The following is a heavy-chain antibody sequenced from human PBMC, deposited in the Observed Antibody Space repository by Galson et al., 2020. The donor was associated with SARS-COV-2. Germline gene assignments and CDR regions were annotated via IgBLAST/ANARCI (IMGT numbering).Heavy chain of an antibody. V-gene: IGHV3-53*01. CDR1: GFTVSSNY. CDR2: IYSADFP. Sequence: GESLKISCAASGFTVSSNYMSWVRQAPGKGLEWVSTIYSADFPFYADSVRGRFTISRDSSKNTLYLQMNSLTVEDTAMYYGATRDGHNWVYSDYWGQGPLVTGSS. CDR3: ATRDGHNWVYSDY. D-gene: IGHD3-16*01. J-gene: IGHJ4*02.